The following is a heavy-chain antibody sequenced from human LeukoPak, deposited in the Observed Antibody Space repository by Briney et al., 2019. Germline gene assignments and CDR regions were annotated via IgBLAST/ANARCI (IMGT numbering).Heavy chain of an antibody. J-gene: IGHJ6*02. CDR2: INPNSGGT. CDR3: ASSSYDSSGYPVPYYYGMDV. V-gene: IGHV1-2*04. CDR1: GYTFTGHY. D-gene: IGHD3-22*01. Sequence: GASVKVSCKASGYTFTGHYMHWVRQAPGQGLEWMGWINPNSGGTNYAQKFQGWVTMTRDTSISTAYTELSRLRSDDTAVYYCASSSYDSSGYPVPYYYGMDVWGQGTTVTVSS.